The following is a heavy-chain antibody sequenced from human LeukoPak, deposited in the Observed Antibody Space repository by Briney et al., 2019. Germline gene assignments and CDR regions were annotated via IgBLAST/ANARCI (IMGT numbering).Heavy chain of an antibody. J-gene: IGHJ6*02. CDR1: GFTFSSYS. CDR3: ASEDSYYYGMDV. Sequence: GGSLRLSCAASGFTFSSYSMSWVRQAPGKGLEWVSSISSSSSSIYYADSVKGRFTISRDNAKNSLYLQINSLRAEDTAVYYCASEDSYYYGMDVWGQGTTVTVSS. CDR2: ISSSSSSI. V-gene: IGHV3-21*01.